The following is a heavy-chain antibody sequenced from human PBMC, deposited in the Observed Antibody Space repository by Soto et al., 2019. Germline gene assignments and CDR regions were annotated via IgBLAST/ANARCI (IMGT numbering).Heavy chain of an antibody. V-gene: IGHV4-34*01. CDR2: INHSGST. Sequence: PSETLSLTCAVYGESFSGYYWSWIRQPPGKGLEWIGEINHSGSTNYNPSLKSRVTISVDTSKNQFSLKLSSVTAADTAVYYCARGAAGYYYYYGMDVWGQGTTVTVSS. CDR3: ARGAAGYYYYYGMDV. D-gene: IGHD6-13*01. J-gene: IGHJ6*02. CDR1: GESFSGYY.